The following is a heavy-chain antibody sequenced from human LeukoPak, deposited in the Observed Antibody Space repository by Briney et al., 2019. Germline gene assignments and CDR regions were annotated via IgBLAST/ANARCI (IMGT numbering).Heavy chain of an antibody. J-gene: IGHJ4*02. Sequence: GGSLRLSRAASGFTVSSNYMSWVRQAPGKGLEWVSVIYSGGSTYYADSVKGRFTISRDNSKNTLYLQMNSLRAEDTAVYYCARDGGGNPHSTFSFDYWGQGTLVTVSS. D-gene: IGHD2-15*01. CDR1: GFTVSSNY. CDR3: ARDGGGNPHSTFSFDY. CDR2: IYSGGST. V-gene: IGHV3-53*01.